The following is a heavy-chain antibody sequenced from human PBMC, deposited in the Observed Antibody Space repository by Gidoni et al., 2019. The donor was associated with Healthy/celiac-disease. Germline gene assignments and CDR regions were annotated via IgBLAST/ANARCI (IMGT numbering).Heavy chain of an antibody. D-gene: IGHD3-22*01. CDR3: ARVGPDYYDSSGYLLGHDNWFDP. Sequence: QVQLVQSGAEVKKPGSSVKVSCKASGGPFSSYAISWVRQAPGQGLEWMGGIIPIFGTANYAQKFQGRVTITADKSTSTAYMELSSLRSEDTAVYYCARVGPDYYDSSGYLLGHDNWFDPWGQGTLVTVSS. CDR1: GGPFSSYA. CDR2: IIPIFGTA. J-gene: IGHJ5*02. V-gene: IGHV1-69*06.